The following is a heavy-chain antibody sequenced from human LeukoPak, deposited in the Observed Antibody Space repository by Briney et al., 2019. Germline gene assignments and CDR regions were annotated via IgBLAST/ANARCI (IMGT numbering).Heavy chain of an antibody. V-gene: IGHV3-23*01. Sequence: PGGSLRLSCVVSGFTFSSYAMSWVRQAPGKGLEWVSGISGSGGSTYYADSVKGRFTISRDNTKNTLYLQMNSLRAEDTAVYYCARVDDSSGYHLTGFGPWGQGTLVTVSS. D-gene: IGHD3-22*01. J-gene: IGHJ5*02. CDR3: ARVDDSSGYHLTGFGP. CDR1: GFTFSSYA. CDR2: ISGSGGST.